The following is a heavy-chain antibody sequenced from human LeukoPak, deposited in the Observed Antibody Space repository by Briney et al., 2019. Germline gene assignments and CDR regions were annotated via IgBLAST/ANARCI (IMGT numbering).Heavy chain of an antibody. CDR3: ARHYNSGWYFDY. CDR2: IYPGDSAT. CDR1: GYRFSSYW. J-gene: IGHJ4*02. V-gene: IGHV5-51*01. Sequence: GESLKISCKGSGYRFSSYWIGWVRQMPGKGLEWMGIIYPGDSATTYSPSFQGQVTISADKSISTAYLQLSSLKASDTAVYYCARHYNSGWYFDYWGQGTLVTV. D-gene: IGHD6-19*01.